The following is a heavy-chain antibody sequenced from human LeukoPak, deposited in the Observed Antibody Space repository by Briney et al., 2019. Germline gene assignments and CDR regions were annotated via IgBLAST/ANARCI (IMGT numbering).Heavy chain of an antibody. CDR1: GFTFINYA. CDR3: AKDSNPGRPYDGMDV. CDR2: ISGSGDGT. Sequence: GGSLRLSCPASGFTFINYAMSWVGQAPGKGLEWVSGISGSGDGTYYADSVKGRFTISRDNTKNTLYLQVNSPRAEDTALYYCAKDSNPGRPYDGMDVWGQGTTVTVSS. V-gene: IGHV3-23*01. J-gene: IGHJ6*02.